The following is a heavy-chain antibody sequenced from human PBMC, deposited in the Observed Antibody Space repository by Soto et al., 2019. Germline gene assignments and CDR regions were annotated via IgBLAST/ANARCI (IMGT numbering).Heavy chain of an antibody. Sequence: LRLSCAASGFTFSNAWMSWVRQAPGKGLEWVGRIKSKAGGGTTDYAAPVKGRFTISRDDSKNTLYLQMNSLKTEDTAVYYCTTGDYHDSSGYLDYWGQGTLVTVSS. CDR2: IKSKAGGGTT. CDR1: GFTFSNAW. CDR3: TTGDYHDSSGYLDY. V-gene: IGHV3-15*01. D-gene: IGHD3-22*01. J-gene: IGHJ4*02.